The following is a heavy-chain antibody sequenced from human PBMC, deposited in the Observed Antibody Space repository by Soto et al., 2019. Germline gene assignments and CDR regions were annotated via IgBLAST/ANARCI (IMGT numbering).Heavy chain of an antibody. CDR1: GGSLSSGNFY. D-gene: IGHD2-2*01. CDR3: AREVPAAMGGVPYYYMDV. V-gene: IGHV4-31*11. Sequence: QVQLQESGPGLVRPSQTLSLTCAVSGGSLSSGNFYWNWIRQHPGKGLEWIGYIYYSGSTYYNPSLNSRVTKSVDTSNNQFSLKLGSVPAADTAVYYCAREVPAAMGGVPYYYMDVWGKGTTVTVSS. CDR2: IYYSGST. J-gene: IGHJ6*03.